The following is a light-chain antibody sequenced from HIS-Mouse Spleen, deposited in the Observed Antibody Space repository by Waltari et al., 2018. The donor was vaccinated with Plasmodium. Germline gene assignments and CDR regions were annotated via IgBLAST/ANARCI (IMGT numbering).Light chain of an antibody. V-gene: IGKV2-30*01. J-gene: IGKJ2*01. CDR2: KVS. CDR3: MQGTHWPPYT. Sequence: DVVMTQSPLSLPVTLGQPASLSCRSSQSLVSSDGNTYLNWFQQRPGQSPRRLIYKVSNRDAGVPDRVSGSGSGTDFTLKISRVEAEDVGVYYCMQGTHWPPYTFGQGTKLEIK. CDR1: QSLVSSDGNTY.